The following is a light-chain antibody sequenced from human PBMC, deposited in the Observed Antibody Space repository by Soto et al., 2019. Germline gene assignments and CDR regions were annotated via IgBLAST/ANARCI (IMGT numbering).Light chain of an antibody. V-gene: IGKV1-17*03. J-gene: IGKJ4*01. Sequence: DIQMTQSPSAMSASVGDRVTITCRASQGISNVLTWFQQKPGKVPKRLIYSSSSLQSGVTTRFSGSGSRTEFTLTISILQPEDFATYYCLQHASYTFTFGGGTKVEIK. CDR1: QGISNV. CDR3: LQHASYTFT. CDR2: SSS.